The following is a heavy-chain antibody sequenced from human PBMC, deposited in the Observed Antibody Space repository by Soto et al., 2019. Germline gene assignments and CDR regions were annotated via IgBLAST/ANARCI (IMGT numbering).Heavy chain of an antibody. Sequence: GESLKISCKGSGYSFTSYWISWVRQMPGKGLEWMGRIDPSDSYTNYSPSFQGHVTISADKSISTAYLQWSSLKASDTAMYYCARWQVLRYFDWQENWFDPWGQGTLVTVS. CDR2: IDPSDSYT. CDR3: ARWQVLRYFDWQENWFDP. CDR1: GYSFTSYW. V-gene: IGHV5-10-1*01. J-gene: IGHJ5*02. D-gene: IGHD3-9*01.